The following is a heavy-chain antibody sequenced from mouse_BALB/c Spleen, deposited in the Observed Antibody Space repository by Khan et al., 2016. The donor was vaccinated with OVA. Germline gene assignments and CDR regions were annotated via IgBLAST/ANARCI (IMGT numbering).Heavy chain of an antibody. Sequence: EVKLVESGPGLVKPSQSLSLTCTVTGYSITSGYGWNWIRQFPGNKLEWMGYISYSGSPNYNPSLKSRISITRDTSKNQFFVQLNSVTTEDTATYYCARTARIKYWGQGTTLTVSS. D-gene: IGHD1-2*01. CDR1: GYSITSGYG. V-gene: IGHV3-2*02. J-gene: IGHJ2*01. CDR3: ARTARIKY. CDR2: ISYSGSP.